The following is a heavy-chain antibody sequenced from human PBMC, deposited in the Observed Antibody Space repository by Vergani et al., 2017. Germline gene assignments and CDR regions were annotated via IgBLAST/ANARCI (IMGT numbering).Heavy chain of an antibody. D-gene: IGHD6-13*01. Sequence: QVQLVQSGAEVKKPGSSVKVSCKASGYTFTSYGISWVRQAPGQGLEWMGWISAYNGNTNYAQKLQGRVTMTTDTSTSTAYMELRSLRSDDTAVYYCARADGPGSWYSSYWYFDLWGRGTLVTVSS. CDR1: GYTFTSYG. J-gene: IGHJ2*01. V-gene: IGHV1-18*01. CDR3: ARADGPGSWYSSYWYFDL. CDR2: ISAYNGNT.